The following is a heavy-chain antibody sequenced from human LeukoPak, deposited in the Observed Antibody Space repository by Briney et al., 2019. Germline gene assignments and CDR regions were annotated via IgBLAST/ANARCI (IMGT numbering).Heavy chain of an antibody. CDR1: GGSISSSSSY. J-gene: IGHJ4*02. Sequence: SETLSLTCTVSGGSISSSSSYWGSFRQPPGKGLEWIGTIYHSGSTYYNPSLKSRVTISIDTSKNQFSLKLNSMTAADTAVYYCVRNIYTSSYYFDYWGQGTLVTVSS. CDR2: IYHSGST. V-gene: IGHV4-39*07. CDR3: VRNIYTSSYYFDY. D-gene: IGHD6-6*01.